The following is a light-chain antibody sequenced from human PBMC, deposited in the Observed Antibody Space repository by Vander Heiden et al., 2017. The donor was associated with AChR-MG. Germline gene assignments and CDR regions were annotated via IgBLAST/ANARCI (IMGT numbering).Light chain of an antibody. V-gene: IGLV1-40*01. CDR2: GKS. CDR3: QSYDSSLSGSV. Sequence: QSVLTQPPSVSGAPGQRVTISCTGSSSNIGAGYDVDWYQQRPGTAPNLLIYGKSNRPAGVPDRFSGSKSGTSASLAITGLQAEDEADYSCQSYDSSLSGSVFGGGTKLTVL. J-gene: IGLJ3*02. CDR1: SSNIGAGYD.